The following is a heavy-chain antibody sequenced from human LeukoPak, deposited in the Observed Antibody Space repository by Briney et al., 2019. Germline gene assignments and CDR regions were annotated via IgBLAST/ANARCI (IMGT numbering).Heavy chain of an antibody. Sequence: GASVKVSCKASGYTFTNYYMHWVRQAPGQGLEWMGMISPSGGSTTYAQKFQGRVTMTRDMSTSTVYMELSSLRSEDTAVYYCAREIYDSSGYYYDYWGQGTLVTVSS. D-gene: IGHD3-22*01. CDR2: ISPSGGST. CDR3: AREIYDSSGYYYDY. CDR1: GYTFTNYY. J-gene: IGHJ4*02. V-gene: IGHV1-46*01.